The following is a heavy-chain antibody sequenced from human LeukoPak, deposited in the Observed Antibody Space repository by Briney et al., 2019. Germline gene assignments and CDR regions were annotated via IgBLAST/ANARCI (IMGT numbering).Heavy chain of an antibody. Sequence: GGSLRLSCAATGFTFSTCAMGWVRQAPGKGLGRVSAISGSGGSTFYADSVKGRFTISRDNSKNTVYLQMSGLRAEDTALYYCAKAHCSPTSCSRIDYWGQGTLVTVSS. CDR3: AKAHCSPTSCSRIDY. V-gene: IGHV3-23*01. CDR2: ISGSGGST. CDR1: GFTFSTCA. D-gene: IGHD2-2*01. J-gene: IGHJ4*02.